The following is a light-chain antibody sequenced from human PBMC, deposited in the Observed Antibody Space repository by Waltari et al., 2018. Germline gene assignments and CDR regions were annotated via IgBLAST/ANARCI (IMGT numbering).Light chain of an antibody. Sequence: EIVMTQSPATLSVSPGERATLSRRASQMVSSYLAWYQQKPGQAPRLLIFDASTRATGIPARFSGSGSGTEFTLTISSLQSEDFAVYYCQQYKDWPPRTFGQGTKVEVK. J-gene: IGKJ1*01. V-gene: IGKV3-15*01. CDR2: DAS. CDR3: QQYKDWPPRT. CDR1: QMVSSY.